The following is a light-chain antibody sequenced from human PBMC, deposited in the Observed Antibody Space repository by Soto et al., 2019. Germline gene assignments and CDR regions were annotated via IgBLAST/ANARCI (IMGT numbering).Light chain of an antibody. CDR3: ASWDDSLNGRV. CDR1: GSNVGTYA. CDR2: SNN. V-gene: IGLV1-44*01. Sequence: QSVLTQPPSASGAPGQRVTISCSGSGSNVGTYAINWYQQLPGTAPKLLIYSNNQRPSGVPDRFSGSKSGTSASPAISGLQSDDEADYYCASWDDSLNGRVFGGGTKLTVL. J-gene: IGLJ3*02.